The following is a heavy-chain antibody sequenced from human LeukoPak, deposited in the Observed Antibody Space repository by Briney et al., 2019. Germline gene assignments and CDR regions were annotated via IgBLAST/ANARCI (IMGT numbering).Heavy chain of an antibody. Sequence: PSETLSLTCTVSGGSISSSSYYWGWIRQPPGKGLEWIGSIYYSGSTYYNPSLKSRVTISVDTSKNQFSLKLSSVTAADTAVYYCARRYCSSTSCPEFDYWGQGTLVTVSS. CDR3: ARRYCSSTSCPEFDY. J-gene: IGHJ4*02. D-gene: IGHD2-2*01. V-gene: IGHV4-39*01. CDR1: GGSISSSSYY. CDR2: IYYSGST.